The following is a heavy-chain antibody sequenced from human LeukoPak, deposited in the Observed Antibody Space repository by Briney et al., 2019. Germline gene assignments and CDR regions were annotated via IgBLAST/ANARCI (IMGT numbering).Heavy chain of an antibody. CDR1: GGSISSYY. CDR2: IYTSGST. CDR3: ARSRDSSSWSYYYYYMDV. Sequence: SETLPLTCTVSGGSISSYYWSWIRQPAGKGLEWIGRIYTSGSTNYNPSLKSRVTMSVDTSKNQFSLKLSSVTAADTAVYYCARSRDSSSWSYYYYYMDVWGKGTTVTVSS. D-gene: IGHD6-13*01. V-gene: IGHV4-4*07. J-gene: IGHJ6*03.